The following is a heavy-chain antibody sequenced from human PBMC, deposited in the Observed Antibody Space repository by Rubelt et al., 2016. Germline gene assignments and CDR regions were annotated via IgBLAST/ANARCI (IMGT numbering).Heavy chain of an antibody. Sequence: QVQLVQSGAEVKKPGASVKVSCTASGYTFTDYYMHWVRQAPGQGVEWMAWINPNSGVTNYAQKFQGRVALTRDTSISTVPMGLSRLTSDDTAVYYCVRENWYYDNWGQGTLVTVSS. CDR3: VRENWYYDN. CDR1: GYTFTDYY. CDR2: INPNSGVT. V-gene: IGHV1-2*02. D-gene: IGHD1-7*01. J-gene: IGHJ4*02.